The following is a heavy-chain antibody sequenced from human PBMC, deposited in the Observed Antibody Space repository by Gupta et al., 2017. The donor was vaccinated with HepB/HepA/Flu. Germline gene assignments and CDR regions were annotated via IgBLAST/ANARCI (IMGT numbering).Heavy chain of an antibody. CDR1: GYIFTDHY. CDR3: ARGHSWVPCTKSPDP. J-gene: IGHJ5*02. Sequence: QVQLVQSGSDVKTPGASVKVSCKASGYIFTDHYMDWVRPAPGHGLGWRGWTNTNGGRKIYGFKGQGMVTLNTATYIGSHYMYVRGPNSTAVSVCFCARGHSWVPCTKSPDPWGQGTLVTVSS. D-gene: IGHD1-1*01. V-gene: IGHV1-2*07. CDR2: TNTNGGRK.